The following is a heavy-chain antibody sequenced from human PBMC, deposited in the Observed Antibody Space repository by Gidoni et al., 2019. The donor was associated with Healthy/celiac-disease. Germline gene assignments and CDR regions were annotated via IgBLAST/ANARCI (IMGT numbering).Heavy chain of an antibody. CDR2: ISYDGSNK. CDR1: GFTFSSSA. D-gene: IGHD6-19*01. J-gene: IGHJ6*02. Sequence: QVQLVESGGGVVQPGRSLRLSCAASGFTFSSSAMHWVRQAPGKGLEWVAVISYDGSNKYYADSVKGRFTISRDNSKNTLYLQMNSLRAEDTAVYYCARVGRYSSGWYESAYYYYGMDVWGQGTTVTVSS. CDR3: ARVGRYSSGWYESAYYYYGMDV. V-gene: IGHV3-30-3*01.